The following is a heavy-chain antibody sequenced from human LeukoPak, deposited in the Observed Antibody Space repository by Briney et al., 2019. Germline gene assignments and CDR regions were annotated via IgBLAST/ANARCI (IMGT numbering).Heavy chain of an antibody. D-gene: IGHD4-17*01. Sequence: LRLSCAASGFTFSSYGMTWVRQPPGKGLEWITYIYYNGGHNYSPSLKTRVLISMDMSRNRVSLRLSSVTAADTAIYFCARGPSTVTSPPGDWGRRTLVTVSS. V-gene: IGHV4-30-4*08. J-gene: IGHJ4*02. CDR2: IYYNGGH. CDR1: GFTFSSYG. CDR3: ARGPSTVTSPPGD.